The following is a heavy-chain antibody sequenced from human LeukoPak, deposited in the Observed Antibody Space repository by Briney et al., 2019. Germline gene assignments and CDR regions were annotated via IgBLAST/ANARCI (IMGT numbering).Heavy chain of an antibody. CDR3: ARDFGDSSGWYNDY. CDR1: GFTLSKYW. J-gene: IGHJ4*02. CDR2: IKEDGSKE. V-gene: IGHV3-7*01. Sequence: PGESLRLSCAASGFTLSKYWMSWVRQAPGKGLEWLADIKEDGSKEYFVDSVKGRLTISRDNTKNSVYLQMNSLRAEDTAVYYCARDFGDSSGWYNDYWGQGTLVIVSS. D-gene: IGHD6-19*01.